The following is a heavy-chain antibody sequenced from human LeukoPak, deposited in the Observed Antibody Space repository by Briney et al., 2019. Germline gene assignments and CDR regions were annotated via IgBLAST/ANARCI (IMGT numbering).Heavy chain of an antibody. CDR2: TYYRSKWYN. Sequence: SQTLSLTRAISGDSVSSNSAAWNWIRQSPSRGLEWLGRTYYRSKWYNDYAVSVKSRITINPDTSKNQFSLQLNSVTPEDTAVYYCASWGDRLNAFDIWGQGTMVTVSS. J-gene: IGHJ3*02. CDR3: ASWGDRLNAFDI. D-gene: IGHD2-21*01. CDR1: GDSVSSNSAA. V-gene: IGHV6-1*01.